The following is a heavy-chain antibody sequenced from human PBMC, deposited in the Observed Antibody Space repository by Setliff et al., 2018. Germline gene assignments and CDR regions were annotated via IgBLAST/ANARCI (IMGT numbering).Heavy chain of an antibody. J-gene: IGHJ3*02. D-gene: IGHD3-16*01. Sequence: SETLSLTCTVSGGSISSYYWSWMRQPPGKGLEWIGYMYISGITNSNPSLKSQVTMSLDTSRNQFSLKLSSVTAADTAVYYCAKIKAGGGSFDIWGQGTMVTVSS. CDR1: GGSISSYY. CDR3: AKIKAGGGSFDI. V-gene: IGHV4-4*08. CDR2: MYISGIT.